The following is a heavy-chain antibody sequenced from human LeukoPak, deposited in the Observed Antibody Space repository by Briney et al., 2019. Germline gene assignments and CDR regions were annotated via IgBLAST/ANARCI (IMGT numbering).Heavy chain of an antibody. CDR2: IYHSGST. Sequence: SETLSLTCAVSGGSISSGGYSWSWIRQPPGKGLEWIGYIYHSGSTYYNPSLKSRVTISVDRSKNQFSLKLSSVTAADTAVYYCARGATVTGGRFDPWGQGTLVTVSS. V-gene: IGHV4-30-2*01. CDR3: ARGATVTGGRFDP. J-gene: IGHJ5*02. CDR1: GGSISSGGYS. D-gene: IGHD4-17*01.